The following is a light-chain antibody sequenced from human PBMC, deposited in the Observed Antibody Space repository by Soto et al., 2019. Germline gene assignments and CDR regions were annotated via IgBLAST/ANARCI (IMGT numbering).Light chain of an antibody. CDR3: QQYNSYSWT. J-gene: IGKJ1*01. Sequence: DIQMTQSPSTLSASLGDRATLSCRASQNICSCLAWYQQKPGQAPKLLIYDASIMAREVPSRFSGSGSGTEFTLTISSLQPDDFATYYCQQYNSYSWTFGQGTKVDIK. CDR2: DAS. V-gene: IGKV1-5*01. CDR1: QNICSC.